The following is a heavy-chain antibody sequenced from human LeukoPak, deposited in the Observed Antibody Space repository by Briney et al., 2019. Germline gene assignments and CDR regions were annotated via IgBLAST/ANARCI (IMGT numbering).Heavy chain of an antibody. V-gene: IGHV1-8*02. J-gene: IGHJ5*02. D-gene: IGHD3-3*01. CDR3: ARDFIRIWFDP. CDR2: MNPNSGNT. CDR1: GYTFTGYY. Sequence: ASVKVSCKASGYTFTGYYMHWVRQAPGQGLEWMGWMNPNSGNTGYAQKFQGRVTMTRNTSISTAYMELSSLRSEDTAVYYCARDFIRIWFDPWGQGTLVTVSS.